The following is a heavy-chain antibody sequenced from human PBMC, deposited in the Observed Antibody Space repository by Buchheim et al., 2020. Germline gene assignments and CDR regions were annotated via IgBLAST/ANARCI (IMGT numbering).Heavy chain of an antibody. CDR1: GGSISSYY. CDR2: IYYSGST. J-gene: IGHJ4*02. Sequence: QVQLQESGPGLVKPSETLSLTCTVSGGSISSYYWSWIRQPPGKGLEWIGYIYYSGSTNYNPSLKSRVTISVDTSKNQFSLKLSSVTAADTAVYYCARRGCDTTYYFDYWGQGTL. V-gene: IGHV4-59*08. D-gene: IGHD4-17*01. CDR3: ARRGCDTTYYFDY.